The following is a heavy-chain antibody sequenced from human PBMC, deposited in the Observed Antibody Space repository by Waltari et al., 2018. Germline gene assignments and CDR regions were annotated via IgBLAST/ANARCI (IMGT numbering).Heavy chain of an antibody. J-gene: IGHJ4*02. CDR3: ARKGGSIDY. D-gene: IGHD2-2*01. Sequence: EVQLVESGGGLVQPGGSLRLSCAASGFTFSSYSMNWVRQAPGKGLEWCSDISSSSSTIDYADSVKGRFTITRENAKNSLYLQMNSLRAEDTAVYYCARKGGSIDYWGQGTLVTVSS. CDR1: GFTFSSYS. CDR2: ISSSSSTI. V-gene: IGHV3-48*01.